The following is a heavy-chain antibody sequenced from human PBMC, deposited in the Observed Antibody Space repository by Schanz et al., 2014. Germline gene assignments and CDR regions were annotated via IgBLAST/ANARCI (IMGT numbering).Heavy chain of an antibody. V-gene: IGHV3-30*02. J-gene: IGHJ6*02. Sequence: VQVVESGGGLVRPGGSLRLSCSGFTVSAYSANWVRQAPGKGLEWVAFIWHDGRIKYYADSVKGRFTISRDNSKNTLYLQVNSLRGEDTAVYYCVKDLQRELLRDDHYYGMDVWGQGTTVTVSS. CDR1: GFTVSAYS. CDR3: VKDLQRELLRDDHYYGMDV. CDR2: IWHDGRIK. D-gene: IGHD1-26*01.